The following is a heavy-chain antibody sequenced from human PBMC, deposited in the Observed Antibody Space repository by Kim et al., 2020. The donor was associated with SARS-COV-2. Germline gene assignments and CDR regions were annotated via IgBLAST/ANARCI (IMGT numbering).Heavy chain of an antibody. V-gene: IGHV5-51*01. D-gene: IGHD3-10*01. Sequence: GESLKISCEASGYSFTTFWIGWLRQMPGKGLEWVAVMRPGDTQIRYSPSFQGQVTISADKSINTAYLQWSSLKASDSAMYYCTRGDIIIQPLGGYNWFDSWGQGTLVTVSS. CDR3: TRGDIIIQPLGGYNWFDS. J-gene: IGHJ5*01. CDR1: GYSFTTFW. CDR2: MRPGDTQI.